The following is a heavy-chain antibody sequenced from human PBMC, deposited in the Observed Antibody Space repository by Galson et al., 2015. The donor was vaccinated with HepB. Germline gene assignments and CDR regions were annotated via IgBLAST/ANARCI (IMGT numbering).Heavy chain of an antibody. D-gene: IGHD6-13*01. CDR1: GYTFTGYY. V-gene: IGHV1-2*02. J-gene: IGHJ6*03. CDR3: ARVLAAAGTLYYYYMDV. CDR2: INPNSGGT. Sequence: SVKVSCKASGYTFTGYYMHWVRQAPGQGLEWMGWINPNSGGTNYAQKFQGRVTMTRDTSISTAYMELSRLRSDDTAVYYCARVLAAAGTLYYYYMDVWGKGTTVTVSS.